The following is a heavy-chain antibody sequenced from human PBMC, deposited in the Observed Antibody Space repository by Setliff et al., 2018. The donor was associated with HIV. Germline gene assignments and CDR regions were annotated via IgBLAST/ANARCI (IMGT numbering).Heavy chain of an antibody. CDR2: IKGETDGGTP. CDR1: GITFPRAW. V-gene: IGHV3-15*01. J-gene: IGHJ4*02. CDR3: TTGGAD. Sequence: PGGSLRLSCVASGITFPRAWMSWVRQAPGKGLQWVGRIKGETDGGTPGYAALVKGRFTISRDDSKNTLYLVMNGLKTEDTALYYCTTGGADWGQGTRVTVSS. D-gene: IGHD3-16*01.